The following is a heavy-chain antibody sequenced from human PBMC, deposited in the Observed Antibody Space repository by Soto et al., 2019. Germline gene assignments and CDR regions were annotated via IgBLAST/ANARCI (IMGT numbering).Heavy chain of an antibody. Sequence: SETLSLTCAVYGGSFSGYYWSWIRQPPGKGLEWIGEINHSGSTNYNPSLKSRVTISVDTPKNQFSLKLSSVTAADTAVYYCARGPYQLLFSSNYYYGMDVWGQGTTVTVSS. V-gene: IGHV4-34*01. CDR1: GGSFSGYY. CDR3: ARGPYQLLFSSNYYYGMDV. CDR2: INHSGST. D-gene: IGHD2-2*01. J-gene: IGHJ6*02.